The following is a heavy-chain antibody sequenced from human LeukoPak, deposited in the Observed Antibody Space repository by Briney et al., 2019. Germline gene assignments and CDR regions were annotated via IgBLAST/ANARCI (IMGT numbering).Heavy chain of an antibody. CDR3: ARLVVITDYYYYYGMDV. CDR2: INHSGST. Sequence: SETLSLTCAVYGGSFSGYYWSWIRQPPGKGLEWIGEINHSGSTNYNPSLKSRVTISVDTSKNQFSLKLSSVTAADTAVYYCARLVVITDYYYYYGMDVWGQGITVTVSS. D-gene: IGHD3-22*01. CDR1: GGSFSGYY. J-gene: IGHJ6*02. V-gene: IGHV4-34*01.